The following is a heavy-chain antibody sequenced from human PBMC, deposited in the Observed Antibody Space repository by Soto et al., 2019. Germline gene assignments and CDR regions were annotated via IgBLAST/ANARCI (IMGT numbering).Heavy chain of an antibody. J-gene: IGHJ5*02. CDR2: IIPIFGTA. Sequence: QVQLVQSGAEVKKPGSSEKVSCKAGGTFSSYAISWVRQAPGQGLEWMGGIIPIFGTANYAQKFQGRVTITADESTSTPYMELSSLRSEDTAVYYCARGITLVRGNPGGFDPWGQVTLVTVSS. D-gene: IGHD3-10*01. V-gene: IGHV1-69*01. CDR3: ARGITLVRGNPGGFDP. CDR1: GGTFSSYA.